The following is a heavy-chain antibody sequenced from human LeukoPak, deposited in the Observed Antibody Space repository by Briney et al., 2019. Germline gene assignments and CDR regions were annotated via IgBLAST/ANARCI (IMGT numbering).Heavy chain of an antibody. CDR3: ARDHGAMTAKTFDQ. CDR2: ISAYNGDT. D-gene: IGHD3-10*01. CDR1: GYTFTSYG. J-gene: IGHJ4*02. V-gene: IGHV1-18*01. Sequence: ASVKVSCKASGYTFTSYGISWVRQAPGQGREGVGWISAYNGDTIYAQRLQGRVTITTDTSTNTAYMELRSLRSDDTGVYYCARDHGAMTAKTFDQWGRGTLITVSS.